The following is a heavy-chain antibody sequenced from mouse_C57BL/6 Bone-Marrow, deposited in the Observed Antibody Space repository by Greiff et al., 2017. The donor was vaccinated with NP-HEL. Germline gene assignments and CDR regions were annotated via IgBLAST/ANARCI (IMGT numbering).Heavy chain of an antibody. Sequence: QVQLKQPGAELVMPGASVKLSCKASGYTFTSYWMHWVKQRPGQGLEWIGEIDPSDSYTNYNQKFKGKSTLTVDKSSSTAYMQLSSLTSEDSAVYYCQLGWDYFDYWGQGTTLTVSS. CDR1: GYTFTSYW. CDR2: IDPSDSYT. D-gene: IGHD4-1*02. CDR3: QLGWDYFDY. J-gene: IGHJ2*01. V-gene: IGHV1-69*01.